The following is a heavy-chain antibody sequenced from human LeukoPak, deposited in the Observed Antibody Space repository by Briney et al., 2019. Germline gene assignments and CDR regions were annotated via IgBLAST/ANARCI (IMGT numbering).Heavy chain of an antibody. V-gene: IGHV3-30*03. CDR2: ISHDGSNK. CDR3: VMDIMDSSGYYYFHY. Sequence: PGGSLRLSCAASGFTFSSYAMHWVRQAPGRGLEWVAIISHDGSNKYYADSVKGRFTISRDNSKNKLYLQMNSLSADDTAMYYCVMDIMDSSGYYYFHYWGQGTLVTVSS. J-gene: IGHJ4*02. D-gene: IGHD3-22*01. CDR1: GFTFSSYA.